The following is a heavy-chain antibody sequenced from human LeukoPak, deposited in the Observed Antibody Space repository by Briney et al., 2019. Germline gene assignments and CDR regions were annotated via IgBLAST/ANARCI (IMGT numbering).Heavy chain of an antibody. CDR1: GGSFNSGTYY. J-gene: IGHJ4*02. CDR2: IYYSGNT. V-gene: IGHV4-39*01. CDR3: AMAPCGPYSSTWKSPFDH. D-gene: IGHD6-13*01. Sequence: SETLSLTCTVSGGSFNSGTYYWGWIRQPPGKGLEWIGTIYYSGNTNYNPSLNSRVTISVDTSKNQFSLKLTSVSAADTAVYYCAMAPCGPYSSTWKSPFDHLGQGTLVIVSS.